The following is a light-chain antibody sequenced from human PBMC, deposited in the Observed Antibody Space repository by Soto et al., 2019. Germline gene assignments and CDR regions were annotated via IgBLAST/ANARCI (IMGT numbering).Light chain of an antibody. CDR3: CSYAGSYTFV. V-gene: IGLV2-11*01. CDR2: DVS. Sequence: QSALTQPGSLSLSPGQSVTISCTGTSSDGGGYNYLSWYQQHPGKAPKLMIYDVSKRPSGVPDRFSGSKSGNTASLSISGLQAEDEADYYCCSYAGSYTFVFGPGTKVTVL. J-gene: IGLJ1*01. CDR1: SSDGGGYNY.